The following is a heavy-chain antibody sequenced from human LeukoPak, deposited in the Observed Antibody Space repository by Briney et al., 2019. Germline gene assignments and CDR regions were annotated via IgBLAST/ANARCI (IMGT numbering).Heavy chain of an antibody. J-gene: IGHJ4*02. D-gene: IGHD3-3*01. CDR2: MSSVSRYI. Sequence: GGSLRLSCAASGFTFSSYSMTWGRQAPGEGPEWVSSMSSVSRYIYYADSVRGRFTISRDNAKNSLYLLMNSLRAEDTAVYYCARDRPTGASRLFVVQWGQGTLVTVSS. CDR3: ARDRPTGASRLFVVQ. V-gene: IGHV3-21*01. CDR1: GFTFSSYS.